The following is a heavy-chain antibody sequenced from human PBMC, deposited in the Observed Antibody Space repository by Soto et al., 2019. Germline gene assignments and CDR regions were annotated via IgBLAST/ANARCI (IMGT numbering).Heavy chain of an antibody. J-gene: IGHJ4*02. V-gene: IGHV3-9*01. CDR3: SKAEGARFDY. CDR2: IRWNSGSI. CDR1: GFTFDDYA. Sequence: EVPLVESGGGLVQPGRSLRLSCAASGFTFDDYAMHWVRQAPGKGLEWVSGIRWNSGSIGYADSVKGRFTLSRDNAKNALYLQMNSLRAEETALYYCSKAEGARFDYWGQGTLVTVSS. D-gene: IGHD1-26*01.